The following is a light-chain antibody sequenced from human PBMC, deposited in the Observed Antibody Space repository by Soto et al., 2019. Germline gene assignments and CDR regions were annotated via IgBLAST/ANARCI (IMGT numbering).Light chain of an antibody. V-gene: IGKV1-33*01. Sequence: DIQMTQSPSSLSASVGDRVTITCQASQDNIDYLCWYQQRPGKAPKLLIYDTSKLQTGVPSRFSGSGSGTDFSLTIRSLQPEDIATYFCQQYEYLPYTFGQGTKLEIK. CDR3: QQYEYLPYT. J-gene: IGKJ2*01. CDR2: DTS. CDR1: QDNIDY.